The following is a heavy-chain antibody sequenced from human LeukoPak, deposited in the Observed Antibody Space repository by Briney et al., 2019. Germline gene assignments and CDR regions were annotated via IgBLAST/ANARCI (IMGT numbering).Heavy chain of an antibody. D-gene: IGHD3-22*01. CDR2: IYSGGTT. J-gene: IGHJ3*02. CDR1: GFTVSSNY. CDR3: AIAGGNYYDSRGLAFDI. Sequence: PGGSVRLSCAASGFTVSSNYMRWVRQAPGKGLEGGSVIYSGGTTYYADFVKGRFTISRDNSKNTLYLQMNSMRAEDTAVYYCAIAGGNYYDSRGLAFDIWVQGTMVTVSS. V-gene: IGHV3-66*02.